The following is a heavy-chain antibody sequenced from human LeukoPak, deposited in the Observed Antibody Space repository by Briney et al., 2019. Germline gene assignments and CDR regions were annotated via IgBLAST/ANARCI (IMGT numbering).Heavy chain of an antibody. CDR2: IKQDGSEK. D-gene: IGHD4/OR15-4a*01. CDR1: TFTFSAYW. CDR3: ARLLTIPGY. V-gene: IGHV3-7*01. Sequence: PGGSLRLSCAASTFTFSAYWMSWVRQAPGKGLEWVANIKQDGSEKYYVDYVKGRFTISRDNAKNSLYLQMNSLRAEDTAVYYCARLLTIPGYWGQGTLVTVSS. J-gene: IGHJ4*02.